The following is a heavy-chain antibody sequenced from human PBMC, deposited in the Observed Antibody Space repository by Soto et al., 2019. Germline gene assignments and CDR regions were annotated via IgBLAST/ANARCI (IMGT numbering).Heavy chain of an antibody. J-gene: IGHJ6*02. V-gene: IGHV1-2*04. CDR1: GYTFTGYY. CDR2: INPNSGGT. D-gene: IGHD6-13*01. Sequence: ASVKVSCKASGYTFTGYYMHWVRQAPGQGLEWMGWINPNSGGTNYAQKFQGWVTMTRDTSISTAYMELSRLRSDDTAVYYCARTKGRITGQQLEPSSGYYYYGMDVWGQGTTVTVSS. CDR3: ARTKGRITGQQLEPSSGYYYYGMDV.